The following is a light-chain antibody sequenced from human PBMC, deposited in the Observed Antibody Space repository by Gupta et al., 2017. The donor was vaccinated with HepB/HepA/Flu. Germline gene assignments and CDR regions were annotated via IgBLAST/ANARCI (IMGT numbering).Light chain of an antibody. CDR3: KSRDSSGNRWV. CDR1: SLRSYY. J-gene: IGLJ3*02. CDR2: GKN. V-gene: IGLV3-19*01. Sequence: SSELTQDPAVSVALGQTVWITCQGDSLRSYYASWYQQKPGQAPVLVIYGKNNRPSWIPDRFSGSSSGNTASLTITGAQAEDEADYYCKSRDSSGNRWVFGGWTKLTVL.